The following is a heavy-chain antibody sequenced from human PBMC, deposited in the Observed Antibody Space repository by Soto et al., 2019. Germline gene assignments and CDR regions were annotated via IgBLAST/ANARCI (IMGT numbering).Heavy chain of an antibody. CDR1: GASISSGGYY. CDR3: ARAPLN. J-gene: IGHJ4*02. V-gene: IGHV4-31*03. CDR2: IYYSGST. Sequence: QVHLQESGPGLLKPSQTLSLTCTVSGASISSGGYYWTWIRQHPGKGLEWIGYIYYSGSTYSNPSLKSRVTIAVNPSKNQFSLKLSSVTAADTAVYYCARAPLNWGQGTLVTVSS.